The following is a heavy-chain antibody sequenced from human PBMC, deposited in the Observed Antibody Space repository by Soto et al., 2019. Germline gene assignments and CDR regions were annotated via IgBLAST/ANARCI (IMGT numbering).Heavy chain of an antibody. J-gene: IGHJ4*02. CDR2: ISPDGSDV. D-gene: IGHD2-8*02. V-gene: IGHV3-74*01. CDR3: ACWGHIVPVAPSDFDR. CDR1: GSPFTNYW. Sequence: PGGSLRLSCAASGSPFTNYWMNWVRQTPGKGLMWVSRISPDGSDVGYADSVEGRFTVSRDNAKNTLYLQMHSLRAEDTAMYYCACWGHIVPVAPSDFDRWGQGTPVTVSS.